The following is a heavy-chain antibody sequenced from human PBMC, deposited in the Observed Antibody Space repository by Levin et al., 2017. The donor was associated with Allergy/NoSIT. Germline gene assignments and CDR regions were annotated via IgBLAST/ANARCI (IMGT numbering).Heavy chain of an antibody. V-gene: IGHV3-30-3*01. CDR1: GFTFSSYA. CDR3: AREYSSGRSGYYGMDV. D-gene: IGHD6-19*01. CDR2: ISYDGSNK. J-gene: IGHJ6*02. Sequence: PGGSLRLSCAASGFTFSSYAMHWVRQAPGKGLEWVAVISYDGSNKYYADSVKGRFTISRDNSKNTLYLQMNSLRAEDTAVYYCAREYSSGRSGYYGMDVWGQGTTVTVSS.